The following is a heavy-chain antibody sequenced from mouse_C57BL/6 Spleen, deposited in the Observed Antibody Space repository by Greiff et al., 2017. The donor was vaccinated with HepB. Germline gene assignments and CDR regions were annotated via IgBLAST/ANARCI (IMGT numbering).Heavy chain of an antibody. CDR1: GFTFSSYA. V-gene: IGHV5-4*01. CDR2: ISDGGSYT. CDR3: ARDDTTGVAHYAMDD. Sequence: EVMLVESGGGLVKPGGSLKLSCAASGFTFSSYAMSWVRQTPEKRLEWVATISDGGSYTYYPDNVKGRFTISRDNAKNNLYLQMSHLKSEDTAMYYCARDDTTGVAHYAMDDWGQGTSVTVSS. D-gene: IGHD1-1*01. J-gene: IGHJ4*01.